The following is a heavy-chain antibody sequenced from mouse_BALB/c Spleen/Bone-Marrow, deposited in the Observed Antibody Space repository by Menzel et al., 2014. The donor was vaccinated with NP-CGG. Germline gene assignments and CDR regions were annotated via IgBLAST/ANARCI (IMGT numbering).Heavy chain of an antibody. V-gene: IGHV1-53*01. D-gene: IGHD1-2*01. CDR1: GYTFTNXY. CDR3: TRSGFYGYGTYFDV. J-gene: IGHJ1*01. Sequence: QVQLKESGAELVKPGASVKLSCKVSGYTFTNXYXYWVXQRPXXGXXWXXXINXXXGVTNFNEKFMSKATLTVDNSSSTAYMHLSSLTSEDSAVYYCTRSGFYGYGTYFDVWGAGTTVTVSS. CDR2: INXXXGVT.